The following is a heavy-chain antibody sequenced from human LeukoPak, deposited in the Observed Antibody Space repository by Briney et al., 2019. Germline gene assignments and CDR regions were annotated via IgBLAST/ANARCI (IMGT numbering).Heavy chain of an antibody. D-gene: IGHD1-26*01. Sequence: PSQTLSLTCTVSGGSISSGDYYWSWIRQPPGKGLEWIGYIYYSGSTYYNPSLRSRVTIPVDTSKNQFSLKLSSVTAADTAVYYCARFRRSGSYFDYWGQGTLVTVSS. CDR3: ARFRRSGSYFDY. J-gene: IGHJ4*02. CDR1: GGSISSGDYY. V-gene: IGHV4-30-4*08. CDR2: IYYSGST.